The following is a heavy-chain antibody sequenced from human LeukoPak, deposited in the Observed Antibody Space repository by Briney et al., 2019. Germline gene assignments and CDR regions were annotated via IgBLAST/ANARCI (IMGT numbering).Heavy chain of an antibody. J-gene: IGHJ5*02. CDR3: ARAYGPGNWFDP. Sequence: SETLSLTCTVSGGSISSSSYYWGWIRQPPGKGLEWIGSIYYSGSTYYNPSLKSRVTISVDTSKNQFSLKLSSVTAADTAVYYCARAYGPGNWFDPWGQGTLVTVSS. CDR1: GGSISSSSYY. V-gene: IGHV4-39*07. D-gene: IGHD1-1*01. CDR2: IYYSGST.